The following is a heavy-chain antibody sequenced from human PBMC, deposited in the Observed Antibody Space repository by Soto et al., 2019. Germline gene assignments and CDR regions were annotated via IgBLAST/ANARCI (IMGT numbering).Heavy chain of an antibody. CDR2: IYYSGST. D-gene: IGHD3-22*01. Sequence: SETLSLTCTVSGGSISSGGYYWSWIRQHPGKGLEWIGYIYYSGSTYYNPSLKSRVTISVDTSKNQFSLKLSSVTAADTAVYYCARARTYYYDSSGHVFDYWGQGTLVTVSS. CDR1: GGSISSGGYY. CDR3: ARARTYYYDSSGHVFDY. V-gene: IGHV4-31*03. J-gene: IGHJ4*02.